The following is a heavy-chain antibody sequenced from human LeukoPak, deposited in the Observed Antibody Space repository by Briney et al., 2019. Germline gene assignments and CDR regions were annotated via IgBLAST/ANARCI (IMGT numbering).Heavy chain of an antibody. CDR1: GFTFSNAW. Sequence: GGSLRLSSAASGFTFSNAWMSWVRPAPGKGREWVGGIKRKTDGGTPDYAPPVKDGFTISRDNSKNTLYLQMNSLKTEDTAVYYCTTKVRYFDWLLYRENWFDPWGQGTLVTVSS. V-gene: IGHV3-15*01. J-gene: IGHJ5*02. D-gene: IGHD3-9*01. CDR3: TTKVRYFDWLLYRENWFDP. CDR2: IKRKTDGGTP.